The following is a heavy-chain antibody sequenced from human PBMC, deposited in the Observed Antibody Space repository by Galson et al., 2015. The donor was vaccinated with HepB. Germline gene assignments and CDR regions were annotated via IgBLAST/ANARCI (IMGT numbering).Heavy chain of an antibody. CDR1: GFTFDDYA. J-gene: IGHJ3*01. CDR3: AIASYSYESTGYGFAFDV. D-gene: IGHD3-22*01. CDR2: VNWKSGNI. Sequence: SLRLSCAPSGFTFDDYAMHWVRQAPGKGLEWVPGVNWKSGNIGYADSVKGRFTISRDSAKTSLYLQMNSLRAEDTALYYYAIASYSYESTGYGFAFDVWGQGTMVTVSS. V-gene: IGHV3-9*01.